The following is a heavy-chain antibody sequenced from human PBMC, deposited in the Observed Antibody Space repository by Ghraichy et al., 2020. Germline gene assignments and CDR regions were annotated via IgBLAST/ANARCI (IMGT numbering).Heavy chain of an antibody. D-gene: IGHD2-8*02. CDR1: GFTLSDYW. CDR2: IKQDGSEK. CDR3: ARGTLVLDY. J-gene: IGHJ4*02. Sequence: GGSLRLSCAASGFTLSDYWMNWVRQAPGKGLQWVGNIKQDGSEKFYVDSVKGRFTISRDNAKNSLFLQMSSLRAEDTGVYYCARGTLVLDYWGQGSPVTVSS. V-gene: IGHV3-7*03.